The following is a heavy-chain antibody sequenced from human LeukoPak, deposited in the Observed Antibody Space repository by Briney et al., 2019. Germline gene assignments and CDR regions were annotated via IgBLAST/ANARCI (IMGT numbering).Heavy chain of an antibody. Sequence: SETLSLTCTVSGGSISSSSDYWGWIRQPPGKGLEWIGSAYYSGSTYYNPSLKSRVTVSVDTSKNQFSLKLSSVSAADTAVYYCARHRVQRWLGSFDYWGQGTLVTVSS. CDR2: AYYSGST. J-gene: IGHJ4*02. V-gene: IGHV4-39*01. CDR1: GGSISSSSDY. D-gene: IGHD6-19*01. CDR3: ARHRVQRWLGSFDY.